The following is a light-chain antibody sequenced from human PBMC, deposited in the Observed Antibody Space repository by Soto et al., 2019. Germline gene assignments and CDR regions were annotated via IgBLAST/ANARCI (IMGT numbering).Light chain of an antibody. Sequence: EVVLTQSPATLSLSPGERATLSCRASQSVNVNLAWHQQKPGQAPRLLICGASTRAAGVPARFTGSGSGTEFTLTISSLQSDDFAVYYCQQYNHWPPYTFGQGTKLEIK. J-gene: IGKJ2*01. V-gene: IGKV3-15*01. CDR3: QQYNHWPPYT. CDR1: QSVNVN. CDR2: GAS.